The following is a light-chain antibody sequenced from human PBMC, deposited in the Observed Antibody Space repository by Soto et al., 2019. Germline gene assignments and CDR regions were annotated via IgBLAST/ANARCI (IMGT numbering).Light chain of an antibody. CDR2: EVS. CDR3: SSYAGSNNPYV. Sequence: QSALTQPPSASGSPGQSVTISCTGTSSDVGGYNYVSWYQQHPGKAPKLMIYEVSKRPSGVPDRFSGSKSGNTASLTVSGLQVEDEADYYCSSYAGSNNPYVFGTGTKLTVL. CDR1: SSDVGGYNY. V-gene: IGLV2-8*01. J-gene: IGLJ1*01.